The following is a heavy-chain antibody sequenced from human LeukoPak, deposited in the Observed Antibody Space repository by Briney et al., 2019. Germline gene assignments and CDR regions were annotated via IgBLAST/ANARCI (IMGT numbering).Heavy chain of an antibody. CDR2: IIPIFGTA. CDR1: GGTFSSYA. Sequence: SVKVSCKASGGTFSSYAISWVRQAPGQGLEWMGGIIPIFGTANYAQKFQGRVTITADESTSTAYMERSSLRSEDTAVYYCAGTTVKGGFDYWGQGTLVTVSS. D-gene: IGHD4-17*01. V-gene: IGHV1-69*13. J-gene: IGHJ4*02. CDR3: AGTTVKGGFDY.